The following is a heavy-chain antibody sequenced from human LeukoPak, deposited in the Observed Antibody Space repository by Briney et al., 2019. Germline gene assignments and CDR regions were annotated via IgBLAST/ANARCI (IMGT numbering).Heavy chain of an antibody. CDR1: GFTFSTFA. CDR2: IFPSGGEI. D-gene: IGHD3-22*01. J-gene: IGHJ4*02. CDR3: AKEGGSGYYYFDY. V-gene: IGHV3-23*01. Sequence: PGRSLRLSCEASGFTFSTFAMIWVRQPPGKGLEWVSSIFPSGGEIHYADSVRGRFTISRDNSKNTLYLQMNSLRAEDTAVYYCAKEGGSGYYYFDYWGQGTLVTVSS.